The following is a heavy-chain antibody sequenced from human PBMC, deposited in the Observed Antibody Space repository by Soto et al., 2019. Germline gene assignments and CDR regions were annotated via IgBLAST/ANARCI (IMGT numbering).Heavy chain of an antibody. Sequence: SETLSLTCTVSGGSISSYYWSWIRQPPGKGLEWIVYIYYSGSINYYPSLKSRVTISVDTSKNQFSLKLSSVTAADTAVYYCARVPGFGSGGYQVDYWGQGTLVTVSS. J-gene: IGHJ4*02. CDR3: ARVPGFGSGGYQVDY. D-gene: IGHD3-10*01. V-gene: IGHV4-59*08. CDR1: GGSISSYY. CDR2: IYYSGSI.